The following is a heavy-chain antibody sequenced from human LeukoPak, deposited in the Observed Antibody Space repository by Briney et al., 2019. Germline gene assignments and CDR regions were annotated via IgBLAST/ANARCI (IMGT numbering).Heavy chain of an antibody. J-gene: IGHJ4*02. Sequence: PSQTLSLTCTVSGFSISSGGYYWRWLRQHPGKGLEWIGYIYYSGSTYYNPSLKSRVTISVDTSKNQFSLKLSSVTAADTAVYYCARCGKDGDYVQNWGQGTLVTVSS. V-gene: IGHV4-31*03. CDR3: ARCGKDGDYVQN. D-gene: IGHD4-17*01. CDR2: IYYSGST. CDR1: GFSISSGGYY.